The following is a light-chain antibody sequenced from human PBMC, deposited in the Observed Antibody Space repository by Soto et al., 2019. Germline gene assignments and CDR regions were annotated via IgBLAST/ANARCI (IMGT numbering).Light chain of an antibody. CDR1: PSVSSSY. CDR2: GAS. J-gene: IGKJ1*01. Sequence: EIVCTQSPGTLSLSPGARATLSGRASPSVSSSYLAWYQQKPGQAPRLLIYGASSRATGIPARFSGSGSGTDFTLTISSLEPEEFAVYYCQQYGSSRWTFGQGTKVDIK. CDR3: QQYGSSRWT. V-gene: IGKV3-20*01.